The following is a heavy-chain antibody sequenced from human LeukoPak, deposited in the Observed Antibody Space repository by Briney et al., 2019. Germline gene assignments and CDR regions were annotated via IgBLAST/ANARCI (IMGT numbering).Heavy chain of an antibody. V-gene: IGHV1-18*01. J-gene: IGHJ4*02. D-gene: IGHD3-22*01. CDR3: ARESARRYYDASGYYSDY. CDR1: GYTFTSYG. Sequence: ASVKVSCKASGYTFTSYGVSWVRQAPGHGLEWMGWISGYNGNTNYAQNLQGRVTMTTDPSTSTAYMELRSLKSDDTAVYYCARESARRYYDASGYYSDYWGQGTLVTVSS. CDR2: ISGYNGNT.